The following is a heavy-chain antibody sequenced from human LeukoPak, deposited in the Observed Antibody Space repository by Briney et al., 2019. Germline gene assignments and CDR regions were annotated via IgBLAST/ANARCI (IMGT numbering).Heavy chain of an antibody. V-gene: IGHV3-23*01. Sequence: AGGSLRLSCAASGFTFNIYAMNWVRQASGKGLEWVSTISGSGISTYYADSVKGRFTVSRDNSKNTLYLQMNSLRAEDTAVYFCAKDQHGYDKPIDYWGQGTLVTVS. J-gene: IGHJ4*02. CDR1: GFTFNIYA. CDR3: AKDQHGYDKPIDY. D-gene: IGHD5-12*01. CDR2: ISGSGIST.